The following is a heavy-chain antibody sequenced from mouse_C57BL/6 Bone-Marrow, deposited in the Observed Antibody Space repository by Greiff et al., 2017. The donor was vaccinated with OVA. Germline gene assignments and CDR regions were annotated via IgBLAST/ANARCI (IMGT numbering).Heavy chain of an antibody. V-gene: IGHV1-54*01. Sequence: VQLQQSGAELVRPGTSVKVSCKASGYAFTNYLIEWVKQRPGQGLEWIGVINPGSGGTNYNEKFKGKATLTADKSSSTAYMQLSSLTSEDSAVYCCARGAPYYYGSSYWYFDVWGKGTTVTVSS. D-gene: IGHD1-1*01. CDR3: ARGAPYYYGSSYWYFDV. CDR1: GYAFTNYL. CDR2: INPGSGGT. J-gene: IGHJ1*03.